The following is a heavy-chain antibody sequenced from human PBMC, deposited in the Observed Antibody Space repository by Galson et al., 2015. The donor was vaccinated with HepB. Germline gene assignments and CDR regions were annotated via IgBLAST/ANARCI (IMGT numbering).Heavy chain of an antibody. CDR2: INSDGSST. CDR1: GFISSSYY. V-gene: IGHV3-74*01. D-gene: IGHD3-10*01. Sequence: LRLSCAASGFISSSYYMYWVRQVPGKGLVWVSRINSDGSSTNYADSVKGRFTISRDNAKNTLYLQMNSLRVEDSAVYYCVRSAGWFDPWGQGTLVTVSS. J-gene: IGHJ5*02. CDR3: VRSAGWFDP.